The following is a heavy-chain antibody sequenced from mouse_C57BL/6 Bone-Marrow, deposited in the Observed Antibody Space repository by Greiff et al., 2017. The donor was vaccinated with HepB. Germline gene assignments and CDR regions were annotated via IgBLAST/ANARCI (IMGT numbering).Heavy chain of an antibody. D-gene: IGHD1-1*01. CDR1: GYTFTDYN. J-gene: IGHJ1*03. CDR2: INPNNGGT. CDR3: ARLDYGQATGYFDV. V-gene: IGHV1-18*01. Sequence: EVQLVESGPELVKPGASVKIPCKASGYTFTDYNMDWVKQSHGKSLEWIGDINPNNGGTIYNQKFKGKATLTVDKSSSTAYMELRSLTSEDTAVYYCARLDYGQATGYFDVWGTGTTVTVSS.